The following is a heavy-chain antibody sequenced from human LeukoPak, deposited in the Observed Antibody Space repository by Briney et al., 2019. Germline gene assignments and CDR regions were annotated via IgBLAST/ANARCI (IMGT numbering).Heavy chain of an antibody. V-gene: IGHV3-30*02. CDR3: AREVVDTAIDY. D-gene: IGHD5-18*01. CDR1: GFTFSSYG. J-gene: IGHJ4*02. Sequence: QAGGSLRLSCAASGFTFSSYGMHWVRQAPGKGLEWVAFIRYDGSNKYYADSVKGRFTISRDNSKNTLYLQMNSLGAEDTAVYYCAREVVDTAIDYWGQGTLVTVSS. CDR2: IRYDGSNK.